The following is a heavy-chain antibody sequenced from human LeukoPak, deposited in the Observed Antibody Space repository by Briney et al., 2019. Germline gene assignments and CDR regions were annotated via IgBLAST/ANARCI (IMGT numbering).Heavy chain of an antibody. V-gene: IGHV4-34*01. CDR3: ARGASDSSGPMGSFDY. D-gene: IGHD3-22*01. CDR2: INHSGST. CDR1: GGSFSGYY. J-gene: IGHJ4*02. Sequence: SETLSLTCAVYGGSFSGYYWSWIRQPPGKGLEWIGEINHSGSTNYNPSLKSRVTISVDTSKNQFSLKLSSVTAADTAVYYCARGASDSSGPMGSFDYWGQGTLVTVSS.